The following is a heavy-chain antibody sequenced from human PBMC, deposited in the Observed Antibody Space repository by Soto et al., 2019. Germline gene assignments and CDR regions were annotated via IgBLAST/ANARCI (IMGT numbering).Heavy chain of an antibody. V-gene: IGHV3-48*01. Sequence: EVQLVESGGGLVQPGGSLRLSCAASGFTFSTYSMNWVRQAPGKGLEWISYIYAGGFPIHYADSVKGRFAISRDNAENSLYLQMNDLRGEDTAVYYCTRDPQALDVWGQGTLVMVSS. J-gene: IGHJ4*02. CDR3: TRDPQALDV. CDR1: GFTFSTYS. CDR2: IYAGGFPI.